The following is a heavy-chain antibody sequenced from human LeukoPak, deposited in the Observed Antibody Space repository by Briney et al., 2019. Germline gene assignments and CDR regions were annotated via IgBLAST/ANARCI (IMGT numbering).Heavy chain of an antibody. J-gene: IGHJ6*02. Sequence: PGRSLRLSCAASGFTFSSYGMHWVRQAPGKGLEWVAVILYDGSNKYYADSVKGRFTISRDNSKNTLYLQMNSLRAEDTAVYYCANEYCSGGSCGYYGMDVWGQGTTVTVSS. CDR1: GFTFSSYG. V-gene: IGHV3-30*18. CDR3: ANEYCSGGSCGYYGMDV. D-gene: IGHD2-15*01. CDR2: ILYDGSNK.